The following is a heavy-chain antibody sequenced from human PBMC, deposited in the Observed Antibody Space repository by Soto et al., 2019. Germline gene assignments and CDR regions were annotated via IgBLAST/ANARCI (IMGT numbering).Heavy chain of an antibody. CDR3: ASYTLGYCSSTSCYGWFDP. V-gene: IGHV4-30-4*01. CDR1: GGSISSGDYY. J-gene: IGHJ5*02. D-gene: IGHD2-2*01. CDR2: IYYSGST. Sequence: TLSLTCTVSGGSISSGDYYWSWIRQPPGKGLEWIGYIYYSGSTYYNPSLKSRVTISVDTSKNQFSLKLSSVTAADTAVYYCASYTLGYCSSTSCYGWFDPWGQGTLVTVSS.